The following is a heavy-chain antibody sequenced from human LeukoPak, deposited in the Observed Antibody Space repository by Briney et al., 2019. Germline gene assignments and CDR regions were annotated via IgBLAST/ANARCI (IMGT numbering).Heavy chain of an antibody. Sequence: GGSLRLSCAASGFTFSAGWMSWVRQAPGKELEWVAYIKPDGSEEHYVDSVKGRFTISRDNAKNSLYLQMNSLRAEDTAVYYCARDLTRNRFDPWGQGTLVTVSS. J-gene: IGHJ5*02. CDR2: IKPDGSEE. CDR1: GFTFSAGW. D-gene: IGHD1-14*01. V-gene: IGHV3-7*01. CDR3: ARDLTRNRFDP.